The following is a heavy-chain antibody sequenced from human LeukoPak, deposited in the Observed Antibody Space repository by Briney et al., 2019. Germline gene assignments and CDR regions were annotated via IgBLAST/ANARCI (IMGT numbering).Heavy chain of an antibody. CDR2: IIPIFGTA. J-gene: IGHJ3*02. D-gene: IGHD3-16*02. V-gene: IGHV1-69*13. Sequence: SVKVSCKASGGTFSSYAISWVRQAPGQGLEWMGGIIPIFGTANYAQKFQGRVTITADEPTSTAYMELSSLRSEDTAVYYCARDLSSYDHVWGSYRGSGAFDIWGQGTMVTVSS. CDR3: ARDLSSYDHVWGSYRGSGAFDI. CDR1: GGTFSSYA.